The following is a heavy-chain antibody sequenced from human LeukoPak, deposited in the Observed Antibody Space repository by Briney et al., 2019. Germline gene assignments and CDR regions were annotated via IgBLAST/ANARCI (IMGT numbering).Heavy chain of an antibody. CDR2: INHSGST. V-gene: IGHV4-61*01. Sequence: PSETLSLTCTVSGGSVSSGSYYWSWLRQPPGKGLEWIGEINHSGSTNYNPSLKSRVTISVDTSKNQFSLKLSSVTAADTAVYYCASLVGAAQFDYWGQGTLVTVSS. D-gene: IGHD1-26*01. J-gene: IGHJ4*02. CDR1: GGSVSSGSYY. CDR3: ASLVGAAQFDY.